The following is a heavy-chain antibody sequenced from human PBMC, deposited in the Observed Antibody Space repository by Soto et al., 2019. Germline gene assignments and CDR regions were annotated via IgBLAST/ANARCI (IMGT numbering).Heavy chain of an antibody. Sequence: GSLRRPCSASGFTFSSYAMSRVRQAPGKGLEWVSAISGSGGSTYYADSVKGRFTISRDNSKNTLYLQMNSLRAEDTAVYYCAKDVGGQQCDAFDIWGQGTMVTV. V-gene: IGHV3-23*01. CDR2: ISGSGGST. D-gene: IGHD6-13*01. CDR1: GFTFSSYA. J-gene: IGHJ3*02. CDR3: AKDVGGQQCDAFDI.